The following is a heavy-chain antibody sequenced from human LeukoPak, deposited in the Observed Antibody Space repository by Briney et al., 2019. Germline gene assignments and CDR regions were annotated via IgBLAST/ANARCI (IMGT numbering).Heavy chain of an antibody. CDR2: IYYSGST. V-gene: IGHV4-39*01. CDR3: ARGETTVTTLDY. J-gene: IGHJ4*02. Sequence: SETLSLTCTVSGGSISSSSYYWGWIRRPPGKGLEWIGSIYYSGSTYYNPSLKSRVTISVDTSKNQFSLKLSSVTAADTAVYYCARGETTVTTLDYWGQGTLVTVSS. CDR1: GGSISSSSYY. D-gene: IGHD4-17*01.